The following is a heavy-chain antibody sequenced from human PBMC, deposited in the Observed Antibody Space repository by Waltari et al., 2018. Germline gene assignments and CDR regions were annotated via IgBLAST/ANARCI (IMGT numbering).Heavy chain of an antibody. CDR2: IIPIFGTA. Sequence: QVQLVQSGAAVKKPGSSVKVSCKASGGTFSSYAISWVRQAPGQGLGWMGGIIPIFGTANYAQKFQGRVTITADKSTSTAYMELSSLRSEDTAVYYCARTPKAVTTVIDYWGQGTLVTVSS. CDR1: GGTFSSYA. J-gene: IGHJ4*02. CDR3: ARTPKAVTTVIDY. D-gene: IGHD4-17*01. V-gene: IGHV1-69*14.